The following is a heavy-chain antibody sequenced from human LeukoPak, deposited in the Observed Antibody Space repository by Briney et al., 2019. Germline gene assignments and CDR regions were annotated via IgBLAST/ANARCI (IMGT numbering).Heavy chain of an antibody. CDR1: GGSFSGYY. J-gene: IGHJ3*02. CDR3: ARRVFNYAFPDAFDI. V-gene: IGHV4-34*01. D-gene: IGHD4-11*01. CDR2: INHSGST. Sequence: SETLSLTCAVYGGSFSGYYWSWIRQPPGKGLEWIGEINHSGSTNYNPSLKSRVTISVDTSKNQFSLKLSSVTAADTAVYYCARRVFNYAFPDAFDIWGQGTMVTVSP.